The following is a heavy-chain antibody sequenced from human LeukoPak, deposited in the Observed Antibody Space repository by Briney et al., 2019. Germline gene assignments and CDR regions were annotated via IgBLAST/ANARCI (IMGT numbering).Heavy chain of an antibody. CDR1: GDSISSNNW. CDR3: ARDPSGNGVNFDY. CDR2: IYHSGTT. V-gene: IGHV4-4*02. Sequence: TSGTLSLTCAVSGDSISSNNWWSWVRQPPGKGLEWVGEIYHSGTTNYRPSLKTRVTISLDKSKNQFSLRLTSVTAADTAVYYCARDPSGNGVNFDYWGQGTLVTASS. J-gene: IGHJ4*02. D-gene: IGHD3-10*01.